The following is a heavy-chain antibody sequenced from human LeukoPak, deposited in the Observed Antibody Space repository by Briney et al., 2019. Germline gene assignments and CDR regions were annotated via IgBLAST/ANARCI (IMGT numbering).Heavy chain of an antibody. Sequence: ASVKVSCKASRGTFSSYAISWVRHAPGQGLEWMGSIIPILGIANYAQKFQGRVTITADKSTSTAYMELSSLRSEDTAVYYCAREVRGIQLWYFFDYWGQGTLVTVSS. D-gene: IGHD5-18*01. CDR3: AREVRGIQLWYFFDY. CDR1: RGTFSSYA. V-gene: IGHV1-69*04. CDR2: IIPILGIA. J-gene: IGHJ4*02.